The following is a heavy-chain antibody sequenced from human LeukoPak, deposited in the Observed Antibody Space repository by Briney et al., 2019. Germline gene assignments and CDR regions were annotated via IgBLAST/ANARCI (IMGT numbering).Heavy chain of an antibody. Sequence: GGSLRLSCAASGFTFSSYAMSWVRQAPGKGLEWVSAISGSGGSTYYADSVKGRFTISRDNAKNSLYLQMNSLRAEDTAVYYCARDTWRSSWSNWFDPWGQGTLVTVSS. CDR1: GFTFSSYA. V-gene: IGHV3-23*01. D-gene: IGHD6-13*01. CDR2: ISGSGGST. J-gene: IGHJ5*02. CDR3: ARDTWRSSWSNWFDP.